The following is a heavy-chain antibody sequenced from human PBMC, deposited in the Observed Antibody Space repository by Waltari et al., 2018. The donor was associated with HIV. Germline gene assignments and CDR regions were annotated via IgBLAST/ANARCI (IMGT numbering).Heavy chain of an antibody. CDR3: SKGGY. CDR1: ACTFRSYW. Sequence: EVQLVESGGGLVQPGGSARLSWAGPACTFRSYWMSWVRQAPGKGLEWVANIKQDGSEKYYVDSVKGRFTISRDNAKNSLYLQMNSLRAEDTAVYYCSKGGYWGQGTLVTVSS. V-gene: IGHV3-7*01. J-gene: IGHJ4*02. CDR2: IKQDGSEK.